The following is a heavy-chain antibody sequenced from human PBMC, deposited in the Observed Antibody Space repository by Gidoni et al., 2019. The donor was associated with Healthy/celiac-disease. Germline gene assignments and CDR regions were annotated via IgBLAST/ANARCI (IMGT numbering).Heavy chain of an antibody. D-gene: IGHD3-10*01. CDR2: IISSSSTI. Sequence: EVQLVESGGGLVQPGGSLRLSCAASGFTFSSYSMNWVRQAPGKGLEWVSYIISSSSTIYYADSVKGRFTISRDNAKNSLYLQMNSLRAEDTAVYYCARDQEGKDHYYFDYWGQGTLVTVSS. V-gene: IGHV3-48*04. CDR3: ARDQEGKDHYYFDY. CDR1: GFTFSSYS. J-gene: IGHJ4*02.